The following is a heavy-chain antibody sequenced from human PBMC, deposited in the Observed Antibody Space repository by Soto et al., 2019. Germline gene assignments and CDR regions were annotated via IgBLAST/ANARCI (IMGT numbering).Heavy chain of an antibody. Sequence: GGSLRLSCAASGFTFSSYVMHWVRQAPGKGLEWVAVISYDGSNKYYADSVKGRFTISRDNSKNTLYLQMNSLRAEDTAVYYCAKVGYGMDVWGQGTTVTVSS. CDR2: ISYDGSNK. V-gene: IGHV3-30*18. CDR1: GFTFSSYV. CDR3: AKVGYGMDV. J-gene: IGHJ6*02.